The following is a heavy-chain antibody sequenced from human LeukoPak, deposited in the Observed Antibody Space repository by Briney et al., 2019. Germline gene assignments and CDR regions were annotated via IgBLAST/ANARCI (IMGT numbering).Heavy chain of an antibody. CDR1: GGSISNYY. Sequence: SETLSLTCTVSGGSISNYYWTWIRQPPGKALEWIGYIYYSGSSSYNPSLSSRVTISLDTSKSQFSLKLNSVTAADTAVYYCAKSNGYGLVDIWGQGTMVTVSS. CDR2: IYYSGSS. CDR3: AKSNGYGLVDI. V-gene: IGHV4-59*12. J-gene: IGHJ3*02. D-gene: IGHD3-10*01.